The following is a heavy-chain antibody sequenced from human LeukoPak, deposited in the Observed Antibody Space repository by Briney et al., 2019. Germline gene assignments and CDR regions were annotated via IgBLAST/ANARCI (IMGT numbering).Heavy chain of an antibody. J-gene: IGHJ4*02. Sequence: GGSLRLSCAASGFTFSTYAMHWVRQAPGRGLEWVAVILYDGSNQYYADSVKGRFTISRDNSRNTLYLQMNSLKVEDTAVYYCARDFRDYRDYVAYFDSWGQGTLVTVSS. CDR3: ARDFRDYRDYVAYFDS. CDR2: ILYDGSNQ. V-gene: IGHV3-30-3*01. CDR1: GFTFSTYA. D-gene: IGHD4-17*01.